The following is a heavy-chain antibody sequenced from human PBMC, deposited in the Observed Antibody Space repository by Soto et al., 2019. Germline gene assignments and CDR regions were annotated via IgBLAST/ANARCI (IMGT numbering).Heavy chain of an antibody. J-gene: IGHJ5*02. Sequence: ASVKVSCKASGYTLISYAMHWVRQAPGQRLEWMGCITAGNGDTKYSQKFQGRVTITRDTSANTAYMELSSLRSEDTAVYYCARGPYSGSYYNWFDPWRQGTLVTVSS. CDR2: ITAGNGDT. D-gene: IGHD1-26*01. V-gene: IGHV1-3*01. CDR1: GYTLISYA. CDR3: ARGPYSGSYYNWFDP.